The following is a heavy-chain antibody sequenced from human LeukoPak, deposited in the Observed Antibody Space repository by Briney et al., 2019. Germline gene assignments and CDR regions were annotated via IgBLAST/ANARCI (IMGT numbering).Heavy chain of an antibody. CDR1: GGSISSYY. CDR2: IYYSGST. D-gene: IGHD1-7*01. J-gene: IGHJ4*02. Sequence: SETLSLTCTVSGGSISSYYWSWIRQPPGKGLEWIGYIYYSGSTNYNPSLKSRVTISVDTSKNQFSLKLSSATAADTAVYYCARVRITGTTTAFDYWGQGTLVTVSS. V-gene: IGHV4-59*01. CDR3: ARVRITGTTTAFDY.